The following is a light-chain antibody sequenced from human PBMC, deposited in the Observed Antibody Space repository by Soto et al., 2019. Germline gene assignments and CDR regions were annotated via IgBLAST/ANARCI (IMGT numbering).Light chain of an antibody. CDR2: EVT. Sequence: QSALTQPPSASGSPGQSVTISCTGTSRDVGGYNYVSWYQQHPGKAPKLMIHEVTKRPSGVPDRFSGSKSGNTASLTVSGLQAEDEADYYCSSYAGSNNLVFGGGTKLTVL. CDR1: SRDVGGYNY. V-gene: IGLV2-8*01. CDR3: SSYAGSNNLV. J-gene: IGLJ2*01.